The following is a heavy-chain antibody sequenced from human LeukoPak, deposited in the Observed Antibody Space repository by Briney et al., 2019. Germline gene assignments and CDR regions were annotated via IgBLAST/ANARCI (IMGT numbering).Heavy chain of an antibody. J-gene: IGHJ4*02. CDR3: AKASWVSSADAVL. Sequence: GSLRLSCLASGFIFRDYPMSWVRQAPAGGLEWVSSLRGDGETFYTDSVKGRFTLSRDHSRNTVYLQLSNLRVEDTAVYYCAKASWVSSADAVLWGQGTLVTVS. CDR2: LRGDGET. CDR1: GFIFRDYP. D-gene: IGHD3-16*01. V-gene: IGHV3-23*01.